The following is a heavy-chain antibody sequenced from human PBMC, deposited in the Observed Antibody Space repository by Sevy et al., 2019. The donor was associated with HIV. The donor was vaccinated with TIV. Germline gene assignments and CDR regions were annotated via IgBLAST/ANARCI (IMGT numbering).Heavy chain of an antibody. Sequence: GGSLRLSCAASGYTFSSYWMHWVRQAPGKGQVWVSGVNSDGSSTNYADSVKGRFTMSRDSAKNTLYLQMNSLRAEDTAVYFCVAANTWQDYWSQGTLVTVSS. D-gene: IGHD2-15*01. V-gene: IGHV3-74*01. CDR1: GYTFSSYW. J-gene: IGHJ4*02. CDR2: VNSDGSST. CDR3: VAANTWQDY.